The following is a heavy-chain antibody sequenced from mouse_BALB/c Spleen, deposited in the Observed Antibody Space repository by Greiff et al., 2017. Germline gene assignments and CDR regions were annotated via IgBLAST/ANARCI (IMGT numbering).Heavy chain of an antibody. D-gene: IGHD2-4*01. Sequence: VQLQQSGPELVKPGASVKISCKASGYSFTGYYMHWVKQSHVKSLEWIGRINPYNGATSYNQNFKDKASLTVDKSSSTAYMELHSLTSEDSAVYYCARGYDYEDYWGQGTTLTVSS. CDR3: ARGYDYEDY. CDR2: INPYNGAT. CDR1: GYSFTGYY. V-gene: IGHV1-31*01. J-gene: IGHJ2*01.